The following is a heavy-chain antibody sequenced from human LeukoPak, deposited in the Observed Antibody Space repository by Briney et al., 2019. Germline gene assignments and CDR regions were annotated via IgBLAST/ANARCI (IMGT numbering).Heavy chain of an antibody. CDR2: INHSGGT. CDR1: GGSFSGYY. Sequence: PSETLSLTCAVYGGSFSGYYWSWIRQPPGKGLEWIGEINHSGGTNYNPSLKSRVTISVDTSKNQFSLKLSSVTAADTAVYYCAREAVAGCDYWGQGTLVTVSS. V-gene: IGHV4-34*01. D-gene: IGHD6-19*01. J-gene: IGHJ4*02. CDR3: AREAVAGCDY.